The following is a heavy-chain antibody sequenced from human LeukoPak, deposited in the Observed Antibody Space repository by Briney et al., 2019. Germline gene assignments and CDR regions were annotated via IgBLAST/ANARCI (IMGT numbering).Heavy chain of an antibody. J-gene: IGHJ4*02. CDR3: ARDASRGYSGCDSDVYDY. D-gene: IGHD5-12*01. Sequence: PGGSLRLSCAASGFTFSSYWMSWVRQAPGKGLEWVANIKQDGGEKYYVDSVKGRFTISRDNAKNSLYLQMNSLRAEDTAVYYCARDASRGYSGCDSDVYDYWGQGTLVTVSS. CDR1: GFTFSSYW. V-gene: IGHV3-7*01. CDR2: IKQDGGEK.